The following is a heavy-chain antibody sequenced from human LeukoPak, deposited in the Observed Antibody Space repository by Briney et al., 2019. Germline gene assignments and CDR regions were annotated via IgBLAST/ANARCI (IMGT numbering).Heavy chain of an antibody. Sequence: SQTLSLTCAISGDSVSSNSAAWSWIRQSPSRGLEWLGRTYYRSKWYNDYAVSVKSRITINPDTSKNQFSLQLNSVTPEDTAVYYCARDPSAHYCSSTSCSLYYYYYGMDVWGQGTTVTVSS. D-gene: IGHD2-2*01. CDR1: GDSVSSNSAA. V-gene: IGHV6-1*01. J-gene: IGHJ6*02. CDR2: TYYRSKWYN. CDR3: ARDPSAHYCSSTSCSLYYYYYGMDV.